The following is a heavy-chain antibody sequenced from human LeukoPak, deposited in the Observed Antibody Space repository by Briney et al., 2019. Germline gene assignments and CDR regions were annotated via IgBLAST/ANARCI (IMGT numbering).Heavy chain of an antibody. V-gene: IGHV1-18*01. CDR2: ISAYNGNT. CDR3: ARVGYCTNGVCYPFDY. J-gene: IGHJ4*02. D-gene: IGHD2-8*01. CDR1: GYTFTSYG. Sequence: ASVKVSCKASGYTFTSYGISWVRQAPGQGLEWMGWISAYNGNTNYAQKLQGRVTMTTDTSTSTAYMELRSLRSDDTAVYYCARVGYCTNGVCYPFDYWGQGTLVTVSS.